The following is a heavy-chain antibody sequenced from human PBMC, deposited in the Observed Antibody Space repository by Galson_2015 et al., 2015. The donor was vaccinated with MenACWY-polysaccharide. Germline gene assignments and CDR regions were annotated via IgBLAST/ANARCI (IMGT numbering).Heavy chain of an antibody. CDR3: ATTRGNLEH. V-gene: IGHV3-23*01. D-gene: IGHD3-10*01. Sequence: SLRLSCAVSGFTFSSFVMTWVRQAPGKGLEWVSVISGSGDATYYADSVKGRITISRDNSKNTLYLQMNSLRAEDTAVYYCATTRGNLEHWGQGTLVTVSS. CDR1: GFTFSSFV. CDR2: ISGSGDAT. J-gene: IGHJ4*02.